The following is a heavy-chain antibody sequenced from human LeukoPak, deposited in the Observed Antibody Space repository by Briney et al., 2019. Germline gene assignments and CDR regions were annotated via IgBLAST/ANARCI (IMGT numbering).Heavy chain of an antibody. J-gene: IGHJ5*02. D-gene: IGHD3-10*01. V-gene: IGHV1-46*01. CDR2: INPSGGST. Sequence: ASVKVSCKASGYTFTSYYMHWVRQAPGQGLEWMGIINPSGGSTSYAQKFQGRVTMTRDTSTGTVYMELSSLRSEDTAVYYCARDPGIFRGPAWGQGTLVTVSS. CDR1: GYTFTSYY. CDR3: ARDPGIFRGPA.